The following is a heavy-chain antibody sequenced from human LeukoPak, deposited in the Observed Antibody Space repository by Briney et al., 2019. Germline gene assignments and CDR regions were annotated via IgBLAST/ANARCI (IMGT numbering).Heavy chain of an antibody. CDR3: AADLDVWGSYRLDY. D-gene: IGHD3-16*02. J-gene: IGHJ4*02. Sequence: SVKVSCKASGFTFTSSAMQWVRQARGQRLEWIGWIVVGSGNTNYAQKFQERVTITRDMSTSTAYMELSSLRSEDTAVYYCAADLDVWGSYRLDYWGQGTLITVSS. CDR2: IVVGSGNT. V-gene: IGHV1-58*02. CDR1: GFTFTSSA.